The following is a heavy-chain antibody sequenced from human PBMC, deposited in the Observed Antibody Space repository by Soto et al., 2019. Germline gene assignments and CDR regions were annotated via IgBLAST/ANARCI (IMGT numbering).Heavy chain of an antibody. CDR3: VGLGYCISTSCYRSFDY. CDR2: IIPIFGTT. J-gene: IGHJ4*02. Sequence: QVQLVQSGAEVKKPGSSVKVSCKASGGTFSSYAISWVRQAPGQGLEWMGGIIPIFGTTNYAQKFQGRVTITADESTSAAYRELSSLRSEDTAVYYCVGLGYCISTSCYRSFDYWGQGTLVTVSS. V-gene: IGHV1-69*12. CDR1: GGTFSSYA. D-gene: IGHD2-2*01.